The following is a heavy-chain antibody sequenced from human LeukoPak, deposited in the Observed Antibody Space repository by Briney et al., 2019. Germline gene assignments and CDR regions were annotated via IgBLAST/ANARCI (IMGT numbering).Heavy chain of an antibody. V-gene: IGHV4-39*07. J-gene: IGHJ4*02. D-gene: IGHD3-9*01. CDR3: ARAEVRGPYYDILTGTPPYYFDY. Sequence: SETLSLTCTVSGGSISSSSYYWGWTRQPPGKGLEWIGSIYYSGSTYYNPSLKSRVTISVDTSKNQFSLKLSSVTAADTAVYYCARAEVRGPYYDILTGTPPYYFDYWGQGTLVTVSS. CDR1: GGSISSSSYY. CDR2: IYYSGST.